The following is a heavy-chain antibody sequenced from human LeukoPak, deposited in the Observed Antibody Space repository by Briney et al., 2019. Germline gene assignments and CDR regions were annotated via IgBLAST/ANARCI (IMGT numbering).Heavy chain of an antibody. CDR3: ARAFFVGAAGTFDY. Sequence: QTLSLTCAISGGSVSSNSAAWNWIRQSPSRGLEWLGRTYYRSKWYNDYAVSVKSRITINPDTSKNQFSLQLNSVTPEDTAVYYCARAFFVGAAGTFDYWDQGTLVTVSS. V-gene: IGHV6-1*01. CDR1: GGSVSSNSAA. D-gene: IGHD6-13*01. J-gene: IGHJ4*02. CDR2: TYYRSKWYN.